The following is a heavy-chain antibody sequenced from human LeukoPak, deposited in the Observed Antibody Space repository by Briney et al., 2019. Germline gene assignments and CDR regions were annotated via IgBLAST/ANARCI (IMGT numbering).Heavy chain of an antibody. Sequence: GGSLRLSCAASGFTFSSFSMNWVRQAPGKGLEWVSSITSSSSYIYYADSVKGRFTISRDNAKNSLYLQMNSLRAEDTAVYYCAKDPLYCSGGSCQTFDYWGQGTLVTVSS. J-gene: IGHJ4*02. CDR2: ITSSSSYI. CDR1: GFTFSSFS. CDR3: AKDPLYCSGGSCQTFDY. D-gene: IGHD2-15*01. V-gene: IGHV3-21*04.